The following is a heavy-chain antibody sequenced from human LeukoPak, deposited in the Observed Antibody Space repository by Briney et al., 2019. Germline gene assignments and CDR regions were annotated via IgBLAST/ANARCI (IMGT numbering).Heavy chain of an antibody. V-gene: IGHV3-33*08. CDR2: IWYDGSNK. J-gene: IGHJ4*02. CDR3: ARDFDY. CDR1: GFTFSSSV. Sequence: GGSLRLSCTASGFTFSSSVMSWVRQAPGKGLEWVAVIWYDGSNKYYADSVKGRFTISRDNSKNTLYLQMNSLRAEDTAVYYCARDFDYWGQGTLVTVSS.